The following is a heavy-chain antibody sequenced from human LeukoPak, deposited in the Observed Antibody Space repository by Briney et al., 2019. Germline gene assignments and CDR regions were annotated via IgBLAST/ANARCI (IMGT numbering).Heavy chain of an antibody. Sequence: HPSETLSLTCAVYGGSFSGYYWSWIRQPPGKGLEWIGEINHSGSTNYNPSLKSRVTISVDTSKNQFSLKLSSVTAADTAVYYCQGGYFDKDYWGQGTLVTVSS. CDR2: INHSGST. CDR3: QGGYFDKDY. V-gene: IGHV4-34*01. CDR1: GGSFSGYY. D-gene: IGHD3-9*01. J-gene: IGHJ4*02.